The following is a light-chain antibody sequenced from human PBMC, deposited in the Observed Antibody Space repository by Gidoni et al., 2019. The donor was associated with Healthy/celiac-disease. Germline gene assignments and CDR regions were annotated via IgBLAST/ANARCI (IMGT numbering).Light chain of an antibody. Sequence: QSVLTQPPSLSGAPGQRVPISCTGSSSNIGAGYDVHWYQQLPGTSPKRLIYGNRNRPSGVPDRFSGSKSGTSASLAITGLQAEDEADYYCQAYDSSLSGSGVVGGGTKLTVL. CDR2: GNR. J-gene: IGLJ2*01. CDR3: QAYDSSLSGSGV. CDR1: SSNIGAGYD. V-gene: IGLV1-40*01.